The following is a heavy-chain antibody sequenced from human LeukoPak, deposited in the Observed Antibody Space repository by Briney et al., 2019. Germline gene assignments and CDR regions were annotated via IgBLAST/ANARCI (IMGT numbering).Heavy chain of an antibody. Sequence: GASVKVSCKASGYTFTSYDINWVRQATGQGLEWMGWMNPNSGNTGYAQKFQGRVTMTRNTSISTAYMELSSLRSEDTAVYYCARTRVWTSMIVVAIEYYFDYWGQGTLVTVSS. CDR1: GYTFTSYD. D-gene: IGHD3-22*01. CDR2: MNPNSGNT. V-gene: IGHV1-8*01. J-gene: IGHJ4*02. CDR3: ARTRVWTSMIVVAIEYYFDY.